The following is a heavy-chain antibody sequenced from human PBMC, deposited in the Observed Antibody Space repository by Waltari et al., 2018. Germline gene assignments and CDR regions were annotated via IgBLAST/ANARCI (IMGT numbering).Heavy chain of an antibody. J-gene: IGHJ4*02. Sequence: QVQLVESGGGVVQPGGSLRLSCAASGLSFSNYGMHWVRQSPGKGLEWVAFIRYDESDTYYADSVKGRFTISRDNSKNTLYLQMNSLRAEDTAVYYCARDALSGSSPHYWGQGTLVTVSS. D-gene: IGHD1-26*01. CDR1: GLSFSNYG. CDR2: IRYDESDT. CDR3: ARDALSGSSPHY. V-gene: IGHV3-30*02.